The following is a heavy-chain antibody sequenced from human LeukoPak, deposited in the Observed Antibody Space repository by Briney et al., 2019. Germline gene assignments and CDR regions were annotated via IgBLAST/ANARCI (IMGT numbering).Heavy chain of an antibody. CDR2: IYHSGST. Sequence: SGTLSLTCAVSGGSISSGNWWSWVRPAPGKGLEWIGEIYHSGSTNYNPSLKSRVTISVDKSKNQFSLNLSSMTAADTAVYYCARVTVAAGIWSFAYWGQGTLVIVSS. V-gene: IGHV4-4*02. J-gene: IGHJ4*02. CDR3: ARVTVAAGIWSFAY. CDR1: GGSISSGNW. D-gene: IGHD6-13*01.